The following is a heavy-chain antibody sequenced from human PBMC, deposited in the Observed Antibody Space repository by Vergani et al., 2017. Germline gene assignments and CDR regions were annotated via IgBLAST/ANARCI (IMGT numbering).Heavy chain of an antibody. J-gene: IGHJ6*03. CDR2: IYSGGSST. D-gene: IGHD2-2*01. CDR3: AKSGVPAGGYYYYMDV. Sequence: EVQLLESGGGLVQPGGSLRLSCAASGFTFSSYAMSWVRQAPGKGLEWVSVIYSGGSSTYYADSVKGRFTISRDNSKNTLYLQMNSLRAADTAVYYCAKSGVPAGGYYYYMDVWGKGTTVTVSS. V-gene: IGHV3-23*03. CDR1: GFTFSSYA.